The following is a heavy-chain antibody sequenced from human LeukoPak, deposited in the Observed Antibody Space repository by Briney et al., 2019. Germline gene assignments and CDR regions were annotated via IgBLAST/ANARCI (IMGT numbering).Heavy chain of an antibody. CDR3: ARGLLRRDGYNWVY. V-gene: IGHV4-59*01. CDR1: GGSISSYY. CDR2: IYYSGST. D-gene: IGHD5-24*01. J-gene: IGHJ4*02. Sequence: SETLSLTCTVSGGSISSYYWSWIRHPPGKGLEWIGYIYYSGSTNYNPSLKSRVTISVDTSKNQFSLKLSSVTAADTAAYYCARGLLRRDGYNWVYWGQGTLVTVSS.